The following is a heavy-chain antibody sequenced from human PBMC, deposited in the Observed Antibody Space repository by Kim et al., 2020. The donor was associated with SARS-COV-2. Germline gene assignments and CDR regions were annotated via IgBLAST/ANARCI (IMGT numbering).Heavy chain of an antibody. CDR2: ISGSGGST. D-gene: IGHD6-13*01. CDR1: GFTFSSYA. CDR3: AIITPPPIAAAGTPPDY. Sequence: GGSLRLSCAASGFTFSSYAMSWVRQAPGKGLEWVSAISGSGGSTYYADSVKGRFTISRDNSKNTLYLQMNSLRAEDTAVYYCAIITPPPIAAAGTPPDYWGQGTLVTVSS. J-gene: IGHJ4*02. V-gene: IGHV3-23*01.